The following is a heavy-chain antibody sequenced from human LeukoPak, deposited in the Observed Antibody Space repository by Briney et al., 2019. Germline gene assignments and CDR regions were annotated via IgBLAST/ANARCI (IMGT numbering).Heavy chain of an antibody. CDR2: ISGSGGST. V-gene: IGHV3-23*01. CDR1: GFTFSSYA. Sequence: GGSLRLSCAASGFTFSSYAMSWVRQAPGKGLEWVSAISGSGGSTYYADSVKGRFTISRDNSKNTLYLQMNSLRAEDTAVYYCAKNAAKRLLWFGELSHFDYWGQGTLVTVSS. J-gene: IGHJ4*02. D-gene: IGHD3-10*01. CDR3: AKNAAKRLLWFGELSHFDY.